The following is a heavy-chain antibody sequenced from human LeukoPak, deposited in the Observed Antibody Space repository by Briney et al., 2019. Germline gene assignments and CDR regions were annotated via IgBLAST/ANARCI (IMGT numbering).Heavy chain of an antibody. V-gene: IGHV4-38-2*02. CDR1: GYPISSGYY. Sequence: SETLSLTCTVSGYPISSGYYWGWIRQPPGKGLEWIGSIYHSGSTYYNPSLKSRVTISVDTSKNQFSLKLSSVTTADTAVYYCARGFTLFDPWGQGTLVTVSS. CDR3: ARGFTLFDP. J-gene: IGHJ5*02. D-gene: IGHD2/OR15-2a*01. CDR2: IYHSGST.